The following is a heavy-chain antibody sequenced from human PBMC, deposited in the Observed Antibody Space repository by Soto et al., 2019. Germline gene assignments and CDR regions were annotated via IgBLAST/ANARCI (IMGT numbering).Heavy chain of an antibody. CDR1: GGSFSGYY. D-gene: IGHD3-16*01. J-gene: IGHJ4*02. CDR3: APHGSRGLGY. Sequence: QVQLQQWGAGLLKPSETLSLTCAVYGGSFSGYYWSWIRQPPGKGLEWIGEINHSGSTNYNPSLKGRVPVALDTSKNPFSLKLSSVTAADTAVYYCAPHGSRGLGYWGQGTLVTVSS. V-gene: IGHV4-34*01. CDR2: INHSGST.